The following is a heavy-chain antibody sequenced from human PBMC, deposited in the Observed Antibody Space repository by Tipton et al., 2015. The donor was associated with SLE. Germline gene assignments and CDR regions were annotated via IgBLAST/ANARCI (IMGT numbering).Heavy chain of an antibody. Sequence: TLSLTCTVSGGSISNYYWNWIRQPPGKGLEWIGYIFYSGSTNYNPSLKSRITMSVDTSKNKFSLNLSSVTAADTAVYYCARGGDPDYFDYWGQGTLVTVSS. CDR2: IFYSGST. V-gene: IGHV4-59*12. J-gene: IGHJ4*02. CDR1: GGSISNYY. CDR3: ARGGDPDYFDY.